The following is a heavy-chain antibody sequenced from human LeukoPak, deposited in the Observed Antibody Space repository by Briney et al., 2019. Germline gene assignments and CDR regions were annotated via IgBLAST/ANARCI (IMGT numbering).Heavy chain of an antibody. J-gene: IGHJ3*02. V-gene: IGHV3-21*01. CDR2: ISGSNSYI. D-gene: IGHD1-26*01. CDR1: GFTFSSYT. CDR3: AREMYSGMYNDAFDI. Sequence: GGSLRLSCAASGFTFSSYTMHWIRQAPGKGLEWVSSISGSNSYIFYADSVKGRFTVSRDNAKDSLYLQMNSLRAEDTAVYYCAREMYSGMYNDAFDIWGQGTKVTVSS.